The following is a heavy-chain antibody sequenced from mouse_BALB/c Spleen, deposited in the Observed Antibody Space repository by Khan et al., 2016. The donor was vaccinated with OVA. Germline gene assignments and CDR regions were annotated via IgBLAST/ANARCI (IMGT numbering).Heavy chain of an antibody. Sequence: VQLKQSGPELVKPGTSVKISCNASGYTFTDYNIDWVKQSHGKNLVWIGDIIPYNGHTIYNQKFKGQATLTVDKSSSTAYMELRSLTSEDTAVYYCAGGVYGSRGAWFDYWGQGTMVTVSA. CDR3: AGGVYGSRGAWFDY. CDR2: IIPYNGHT. D-gene: IGHD1-1*01. CDR1: GYTFTDYN. V-gene: IGHV1-18*01. J-gene: IGHJ3*01.